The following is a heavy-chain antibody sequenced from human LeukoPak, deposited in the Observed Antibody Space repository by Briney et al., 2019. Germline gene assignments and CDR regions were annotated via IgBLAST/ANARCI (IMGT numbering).Heavy chain of an antibody. Sequence: GGSLRLSCAASGFTFSSYAMSWVRQAPGKGLEWVSAISGSGGSTYYADSVKGRFTISRDNSKNTLYLQMNSLRAEDTAVYYCAKVLHYYDSSGYYLGSGIFDYWGQGTLVTVSS. CDR2: ISGSGGST. V-gene: IGHV3-23*01. J-gene: IGHJ4*02. D-gene: IGHD3-22*01. CDR3: AKVLHYYDSSGYYLGSGIFDY. CDR1: GFTFSSYA.